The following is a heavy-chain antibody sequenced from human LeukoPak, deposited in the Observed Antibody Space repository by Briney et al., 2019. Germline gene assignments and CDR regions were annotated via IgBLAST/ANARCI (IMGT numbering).Heavy chain of an antibody. V-gene: IGHV4-4*02. CDR1: GGSLSSSNW. D-gene: IGHD3-16*02. Sequence: SETLSLTCAVSGGSLSSSNWWGWVRQPPGKGLEWIGEIYHSGSTNYNPSLKSRVTISVDKSQNQFSLTLSSVTAADTAVYYCASSGLRLGELSFDYWGQGTLVTVSS. CDR2: IYHSGST. J-gene: IGHJ4*02. CDR3: ASSGLRLGELSFDY.